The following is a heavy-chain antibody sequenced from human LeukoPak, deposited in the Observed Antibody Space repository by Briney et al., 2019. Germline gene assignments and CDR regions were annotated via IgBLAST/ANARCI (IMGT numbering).Heavy chain of an antibody. V-gene: IGHV3-7*01. CDR2: IKPDGSER. D-gene: IGHD1-20*01. Sequence: GGSLRLSCAASGLTFSGYWMSWVRQAPGKGLEWVANIKPDGSERYYVDSVKGRFTISRDNAKNSLYLQMNSLRVEDTTVYYCASGNWNDRAFDIWGQGTMVTVSS. J-gene: IGHJ3*02. CDR1: GLTFSGYW. CDR3: ASGNWNDRAFDI.